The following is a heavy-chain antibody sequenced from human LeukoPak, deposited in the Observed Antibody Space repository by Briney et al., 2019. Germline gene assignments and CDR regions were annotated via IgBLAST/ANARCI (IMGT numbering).Heavy chain of an antibody. CDR1: GFTFSNYG. CDR2: IRNDGSDK. CDR3: ARDHSRGNYYFDY. V-gene: IGHV3-30*02. J-gene: IGHJ4*02. D-gene: IGHD4-23*01. Sequence: PGGSLRLSCAASGFTFSNYGMHWVRQAPGKGLEWVAFIRNDGSDKQYVDSVKGRFTISRDNSKDTVYLQMNSLRAEDTAVYYCARDHSRGNYYFDYWGQGTLVTVSS.